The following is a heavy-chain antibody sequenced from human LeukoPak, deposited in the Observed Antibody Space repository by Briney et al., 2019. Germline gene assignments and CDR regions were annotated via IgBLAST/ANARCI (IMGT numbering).Heavy chain of an antibody. CDR3: ARAHTIFGVVIHDYYYYMDV. CDR1: GGTFSSYA. D-gene: IGHD3-3*01. CDR2: IIPIFGTA. J-gene: IGHJ6*03. Sequence: SVKVSCKASGGTFSSYAISWVRQAPGQGLEWMGGIIPIFGTANYAQKFQGRVTITADESTSTAYMELSSLRSEDTAVYYCARAHTIFGVVIHDYYYYMDVWGKGTTVTVSS. V-gene: IGHV1-69*13.